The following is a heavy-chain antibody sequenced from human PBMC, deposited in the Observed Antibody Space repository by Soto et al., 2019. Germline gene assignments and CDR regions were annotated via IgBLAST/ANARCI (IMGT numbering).Heavy chain of an antibody. CDR1: GGTFSSYT. V-gene: IGHV1-69*02. CDR3: ATTPLRAFDY. J-gene: IGHJ4*02. CDR2: IIPILGIA. Sequence: QVQLVQSGAEVKKPGSSVKVSCKASGGTFSSYTISWVRQAPGQGLEWMGRIIPILGIANYAQKFQGRVTITADKHTSTGYVELSSLRAEDAAVYYCATTPLRAFDYWGQGTLVTVSS.